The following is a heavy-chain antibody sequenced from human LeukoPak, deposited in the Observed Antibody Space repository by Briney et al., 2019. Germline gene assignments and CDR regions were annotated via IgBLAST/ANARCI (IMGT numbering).Heavy chain of an antibody. CDR1: GLTFSSYA. CDR2: ISYDGSNK. V-gene: IGHV3-30-3*01. Sequence: GGSLSLSCAASGLTFSSYAMHWVRQAPGKGLEWVAVISYDGSNKYYADSVKGRFTISRDNSKNTLYLQMNSLRAEDTAVYYCARGEYSYGYTSDYWGQGTLVTVSS. D-gene: IGHD5-18*01. CDR3: ARGEYSYGYTSDY. J-gene: IGHJ4*02.